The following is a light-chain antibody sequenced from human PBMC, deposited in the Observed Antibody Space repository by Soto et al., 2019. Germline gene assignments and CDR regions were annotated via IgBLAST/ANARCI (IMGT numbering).Light chain of an antibody. CDR2: GAS. J-gene: IGKJ4*01. Sequence: EIVLTQSPGTLSLSPGERATLSCRASQSVSSNSLAWYQQKPGQAPRLLIYGASSRATDIPGRFSGRGSGTDFTLTISRLQPEDFAVYYCQQYGSSPLTFGRGTKVEI. CDR1: QSVSSNS. V-gene: IGKV3-20*01. CDR3: QQYGSSPLT.